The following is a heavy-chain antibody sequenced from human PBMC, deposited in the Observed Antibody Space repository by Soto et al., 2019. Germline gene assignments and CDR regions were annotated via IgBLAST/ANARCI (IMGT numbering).Heavy chain of an antibody. CDR1: GFTFSSYG. CDR2: ISNDGSNK. D-gene: IGHD3-9*01. CDR3: AKDYYDILTGYEYGMDV. V-gene: IGHV3-30*18. Sequence: QVQLVESGGGVVQPGRSLRLSCAASGFTFSSYGMHWVRQAPGKGLEWVAVISNDGSNKYYADSVKGRFTISRDNSKNTLYLQMNSLRAEDTAVYYCAKDYYDILTGYEYGMDVWGQGTTVTVSS. J-gene: IGHJ6*02.